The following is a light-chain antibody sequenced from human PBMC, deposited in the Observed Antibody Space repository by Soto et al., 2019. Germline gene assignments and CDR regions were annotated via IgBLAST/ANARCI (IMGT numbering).Light chain of an antibody. V-gene: IGKV3-11*01. CDR1: QSVSSY. J-gene: IGKJ1*01. CDR3: QQRSNWPVT. CDR2: DAS. Sequence: EIVLTQSTGTLSLSPGERATLSCRASQSVSSYLAWYQQKPGQAPRLLIYDASTRATGISARFSGSGSGTDFTLTISSLEPEDFAVYYCQQRSNWPVTFGQGTKVEVK.